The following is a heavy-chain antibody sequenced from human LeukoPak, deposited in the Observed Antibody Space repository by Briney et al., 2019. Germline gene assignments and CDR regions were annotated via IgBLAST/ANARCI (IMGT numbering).Heavy chain of an antibody. V-gene: IGHV4-34*01. CDR3: ARGWRGYCSGGSCLGHRRGWFDP. CDR1: GGSFSGYY. D-gene: IGHD2-15*01. Sequence: PSETLSLTCAVYGGSFSGYYWSWIRQPPGKGLEWIGEINHSGSTNYNPSLKSRVTISVDTSKNQFSLKLSSVTAADTAVYYCARGWRGYCSGGSCLGHRRGWFDPWGQGTLVIVSS. CDR2: INHSGST. J-gene: IGHJ5*02.